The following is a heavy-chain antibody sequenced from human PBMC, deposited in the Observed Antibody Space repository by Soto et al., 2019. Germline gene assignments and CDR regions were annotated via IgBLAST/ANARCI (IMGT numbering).Heavy chain of an antibody. J-gene: IGHJ4*01. V-gene: IGHV4-39*01. CDR1: GGPITSRTDS. D-gene: IGHD6-19*01. CDR2: IYYHGNT. CDR3: ARHDGFSSGWIFDY. Sequence: SETLCLTCAVSGGPITSRTDSWGWIRQPPGKTLEWIGTIYYHGNTYSNPSLKSRVTISVDTSNNQLSLKLRSVTAADTAVYYCARHDGFSSGWIFDYWGHGTLVTVSS.